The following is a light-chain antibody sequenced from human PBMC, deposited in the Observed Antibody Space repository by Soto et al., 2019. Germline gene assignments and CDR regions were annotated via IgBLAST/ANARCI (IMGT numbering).Light chain of an antibody. CDR2: EAY. J-gene: IGKJ1*01. V-gene: IGKV1-5*01. CDR1: QSISTW. CDR3: QQYNSYPWT. Sequence: IQSRASPSTRSASVGDRVTLGSRASQSISTWLAWYQQKPGKAPKVLIYEAYKLESGVPSRFSGSGSGTEFTLTISTLQPDDVATYYCQQYNSYPWTVGQGTKVDIK.